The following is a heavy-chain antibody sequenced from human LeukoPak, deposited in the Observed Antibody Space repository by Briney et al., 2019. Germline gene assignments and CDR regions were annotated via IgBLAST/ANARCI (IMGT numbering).Heavy chain of an antibody. Sequence: GGSLRLSCAASGFNFGVYGMHWVRRPPGRGLEWVSGLGWNRNPESYADSVKGRFTISRDSAKNSLYLQMNRLRTDDTAVYYCVKRGGSDWYFDFWGRGTLVTVSS. CDR3: VKRGGSDWYFDF. CDR2: LGWNRNPE. J-gene: IGHJ2*01. V-gene: IGHV3-9*01. CDR1: GFNFGVYG.